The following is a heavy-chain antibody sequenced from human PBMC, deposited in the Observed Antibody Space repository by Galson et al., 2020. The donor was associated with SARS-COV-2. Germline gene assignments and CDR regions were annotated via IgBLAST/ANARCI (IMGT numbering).Heavy chain of an antibody. CDR2: IRYDGSNN. CDR3: AKDSVLLWFGEFDY. J-gene: IGHJ4*02. D-gene: IGHD3-10*01. V-gene: IGHV3-30*02. CDR1: GFTFSSYG. Sequence: GESLKISCAASGFTFSSYGMHWVRQAPGKGLEWVEFIRYDGSNNYYAHSVKGRFTISRDNSKNTLYLQMNSLRAEDTAVYYCAKDSVLLWFGEFDYWGQGTLVTVSS.